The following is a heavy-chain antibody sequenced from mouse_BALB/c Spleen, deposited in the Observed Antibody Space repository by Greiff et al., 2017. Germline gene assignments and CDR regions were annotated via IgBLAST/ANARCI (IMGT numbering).Heavy chain of an antibody. CDR3: ARNLDGNYDAMDY. CDR2: ISSGGSYT. J-gene: IGHJ4*01. Sequence: VQLQQSGGDLVKPGGSLKLSCAASGFTFSSYGMSWVRQTPDKRLEWVATISSGGSYTYYPDSVKGRFTISRDNAKNTLYLQMSSLKSEDTAMYYCARNLDGNYDAMDYWGQGTSVTVSS. CDR1: GFTFSSYG. D-gene: IGHD2-1*01. V-gene: IGHV5-6*01.